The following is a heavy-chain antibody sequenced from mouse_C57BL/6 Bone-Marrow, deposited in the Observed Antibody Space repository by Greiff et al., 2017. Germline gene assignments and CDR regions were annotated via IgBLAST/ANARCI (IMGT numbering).Heavy chain of an antibody. CDR1: GYTFTSYW. Sequence: QVQLQQPGTELVKPGASVKLSCKASGYTFTSYWMHWVKQRPGQGLEWIGNINPSNGGTNYNEKFKSKATLTVDKSSSTAYMQLSSLTSEDSAVYYCAREWYYYGSSNWYFDVWGTGTTVTVSS. CDR2: INPSNGGT. V-gene: IGHV1-53*01. D-gene: IGHD1-1*01. CDR3: AREWYYYGSSNWYFDV. J-gene: IGHJ1*03.